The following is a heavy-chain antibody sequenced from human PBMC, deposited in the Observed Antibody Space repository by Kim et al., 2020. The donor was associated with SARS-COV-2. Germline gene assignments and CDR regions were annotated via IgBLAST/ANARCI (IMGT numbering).Heavy chain of an antibody. V-gene: IGHV3-30*18. Sequence: GGSLRLSCAASGFTFSSYGMHWVRQAPGKGLEWVAVISYDGSNKFYADSVKGRFTISRDNSKNTLYLQMNSLRAEDTAVYYCAKDLSRWNLYYYYYYGMDVWGQGTTVTVSS. CDR3: AKDLSRWNLYYYYYYGMDV. J-gene: IGHJ6*02. D-gene: IGHD1-7*01. CDR1: GFTFSSYG. CDR2: ISYDGSNK.